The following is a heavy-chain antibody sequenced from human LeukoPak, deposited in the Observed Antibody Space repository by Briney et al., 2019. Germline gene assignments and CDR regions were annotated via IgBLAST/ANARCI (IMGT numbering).Heavy chain of an antibody. Sequence: PGGSLRLSCAASGFTFSSYAMSWVRQAPGKGLEWVSAIGGSGGSTYYADSVKGRFTISRDNAKNTLYLQMKSLRAEDSGVYYCARRRTNYYYHYGMDVWGQGTTVTVSS. CDR1: GFTFSSYA. V-gene: IGHV3-23*01. J-gene: IGHJ6*02. CDR3: ARRRTNYYYHYGMDV. CDR2: IGGSGGST.